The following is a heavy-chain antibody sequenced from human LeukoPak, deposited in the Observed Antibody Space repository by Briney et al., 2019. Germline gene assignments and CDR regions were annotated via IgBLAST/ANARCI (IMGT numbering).Heavy chain of an antibody. D-gene: IGHD2-2*01. J-gene: IGHJ3*02. CDR3: ARLPHCTSTSCYLGGHNFDI. V-gene: IGHV4-38-2*01. CDR2: IYHSGST. Sequence: SETLSLTCAVSGFSISSGYYWGWIRPPPGKGLEWIGSIYHSGSTHYSPSLKSRVTISVDTSKNQFSLNLRSVTAADTAVYFCARLPHCTSTSCYLGGHNFDIWGQGTMVTVSS. CDR1: GFSISSGYY.